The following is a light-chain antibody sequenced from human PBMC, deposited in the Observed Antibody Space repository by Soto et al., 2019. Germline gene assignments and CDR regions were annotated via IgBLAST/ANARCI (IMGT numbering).Light chain of an antibody. V-gene: IGLV1-51*01. J-gene: IGLJ3*02. CDR2: DNN. CDR3: GTWDNSLSAWV. Sequence: QSVLTQPPSVSPAPGQKVTISCHGSSSNIGNNYVSWYQQLPGTAPKLLIYDNNKRPSGIPDRFSGSKSGTSATLGITGLQTGDEADYYCGTWDNSLSAWVFGGGTKVTVL. CDR1: SSNIGNNY.